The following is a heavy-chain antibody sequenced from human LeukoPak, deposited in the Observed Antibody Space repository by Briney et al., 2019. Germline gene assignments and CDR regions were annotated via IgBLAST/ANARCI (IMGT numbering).Heavy chain of an antibody. V-gene: IGHV3-33*01. CDR2: IWHDGSNK. CDR1: GFSFSTYG. D-gene: IGHD3-10*01. CDR3: ARYASGSGPDY. Sequence: GGSLRLSCAASGFSFSTYGMHWVRQAPGKGLEWVGVIWHDGSNKFYANSVKGRFTISRDNSKNTLYLQMNSLRAEDTAVYYCARYASGSGPDYWGQGTLVTVSS. J-gene: IGHJ4*02.